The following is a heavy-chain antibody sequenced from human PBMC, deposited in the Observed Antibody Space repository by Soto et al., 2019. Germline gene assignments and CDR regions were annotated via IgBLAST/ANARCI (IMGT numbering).Heavy chain of an antibody. CDR1: GFTFSNAW. J-gene: IGHJ4*02. V-gene: IGHV3-15*07. CDR3: TTGHYDSSGYYYDY. CDR2: IKSKTDGGTT. Sequence: EVQLVESGGGLVKPGGSLRLSCAASGFTFSNAWMNWVRQAPGKGLEWVGRIKSKTDGGTTDYAAPVKGRFTISRDDSKNTLYLQMNSLKTEDTAVYYCTTGHYDSSGYYYDYWGQGTLVTVSS. D-gene: IGHD3-22*01.